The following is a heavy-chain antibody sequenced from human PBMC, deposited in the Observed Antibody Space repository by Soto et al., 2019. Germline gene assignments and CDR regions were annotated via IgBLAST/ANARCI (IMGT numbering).Heavy chain of an antibody. V-gene: IGHV3-23*01. Sequence: PGGSLRISCAASGFTFSSYAMSWVRQAPGKGLEWVSAISGSGGSTYYADSVKGRFTISRDNSKNTLYLQMNSLRAEDTAVYYCAKAVSYLNIAVADSKGYSYSGMYVCAQGTTVTVSS. J-gene: IGHJ6*02. CDR1: GFTFSSYA. CDR2: ISGSGGST. D-gene: IGHD6-19*01. CDR3: AKAVSYLNIAVADSKGYSYSGMYV.